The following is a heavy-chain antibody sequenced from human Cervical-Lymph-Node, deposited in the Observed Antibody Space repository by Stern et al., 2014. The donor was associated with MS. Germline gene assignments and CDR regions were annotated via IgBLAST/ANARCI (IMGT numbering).Heavy chain of an antibody. CDR3: AKGTRGDYAYYYGMDV. D-gene: IGHD4-17*01. CDR1: GFTFDDYA. CDR2: ISWNSGSI. V-gene: IGHV3-9*01. J-gene: IGHJ6*02. Sequence: EVQLVESGGGLVQPGRSLRLSCAASGFTFDDYAMHWVRQAPGKGLEWVSGISWNSGSIGYADSAEGRFAISRDNAKNSLYLQMNSLRAEDTALYYCAKGTRGDYAYYYGMDVWGQGTTVTVSS.